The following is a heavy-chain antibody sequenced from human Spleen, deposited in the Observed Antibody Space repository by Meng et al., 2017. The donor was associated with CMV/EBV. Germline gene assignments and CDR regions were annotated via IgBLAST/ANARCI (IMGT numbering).Heavy chain of an antibody. D-gene: IGHD3-3*01. Sequence: SATLSLTCTVSGGSISSSSYYWGWIRQPPGKGLEWIGYIYYSGSTYYNPSLKSRVTISVDTSRNQFSLRLSSVTAADTAVYYCARLSRPLQFLESDKLWYFDLWGRGTLVTVSS. V-gene: IGHV4-39*01. J-gene: IGHJ2*01. CDR1: GGSISSSSYY. CDR3: ARLSRPLQFLESDKLWYFDL. CDR2: IYYSGST.